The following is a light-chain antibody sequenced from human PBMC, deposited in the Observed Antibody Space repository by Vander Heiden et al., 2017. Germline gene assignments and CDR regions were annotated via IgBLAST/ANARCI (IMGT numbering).Light chain of an antibody. CDR1: QSVLYSSNNKNY. J-gene: IGKJ2*01. Sequence: EIVMTQSPDSLAVSLGERATNNCKSSQSVLYSSNNKNYLVWYQQKPGQPPKLLIYCASTRESGVPDRFSGSASGTDFTLTISSLQAEDVAVYYCQQYYTTPYTFGQGTKLEIK. CDR3: QQYYTTPYT. CDR2: CAS. V-gene: IGKV4-1*01.